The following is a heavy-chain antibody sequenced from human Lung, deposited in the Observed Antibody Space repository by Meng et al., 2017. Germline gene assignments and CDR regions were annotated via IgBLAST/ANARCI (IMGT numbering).Heavy chain of an antibody. CDR1: GGSFSYYY. V-gene: IGHV4-34*01. CDR3: ARGPTTMAHDFDY. CDR2: INHSGST. J-gene: IGHJ4*02. Sequence: VQPQPCGPGLLKPSETLSLTCVVSGGSFSYYYWSWIRQPPGKGLEWIGEINHSGSTNYNPSLESRATIAVDTSQNNLSLKLSSVTAADSAVYYCARGPTTMAHDFDYWGQGTLVTVSS. D-gene: IGHD4-11*01.